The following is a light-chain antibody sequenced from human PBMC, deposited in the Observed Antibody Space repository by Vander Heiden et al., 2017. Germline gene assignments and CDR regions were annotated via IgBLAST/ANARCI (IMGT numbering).Light chain of an antibody. V-gene: IGLV1-44*01. Sequence: QSVLTQPPSASGTPGQRVTISCSGSSSNSGSNTVNWYQQLPGTAPKLLIYNNNQRPSGVPDRFSGSKSGTSASLAITGLQSDDEADYYCAGWDDSLDGGVFGGGTKLTVL. CDR2: NNN. J-gene: IGLJ3*02. CDR3: AGWDDSLDGGV. CDR1: SSNSGSNT.